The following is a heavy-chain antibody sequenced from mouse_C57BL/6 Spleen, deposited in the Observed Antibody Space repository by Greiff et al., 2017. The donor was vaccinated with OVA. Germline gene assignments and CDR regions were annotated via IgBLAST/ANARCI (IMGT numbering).Heavy chain of an antibody. D-gene: IGHD2-4*01. CDR2: IRSKSNNYAT. CDR3: VRGYYDYEDGVMDY. J-gene: IGHJ4*01. V-gene: IGHV10-1*01. CDR1: GFSFNTYA. Sequence: EVQLVESGGGLVQPKGSLKLSCAASGFSFNTYAMNWVRQAPGKGLEWVARIRSKSNNYATYYADSVKDRFTISRDDSESMLYLQMNNLKTEDTDMYYCVRGYYDYEDGVMDYWGQGTSVTVSS.